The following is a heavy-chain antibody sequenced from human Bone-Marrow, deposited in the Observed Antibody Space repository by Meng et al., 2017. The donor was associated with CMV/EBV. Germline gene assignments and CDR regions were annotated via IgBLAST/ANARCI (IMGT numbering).Heavy chain of an antibody. CDR3: ARGGGGGYHFDY. J-gene: IGHJ4*01. D-gene: IGHD3-16*02. Sequence: GSLRLSCTVSGGASSSYYWSWIRQAPGEGLDWVGYIYYSGSTYYKPTLKSRVTMSLDAAKRQFSLKQTSVTAADTAVDCRARGGGGGYHFDYWGRGTLVTVSS. V-gene: IGHV4-59*13. CDR2: IYYSGST. CDR1: GGASSSYY.